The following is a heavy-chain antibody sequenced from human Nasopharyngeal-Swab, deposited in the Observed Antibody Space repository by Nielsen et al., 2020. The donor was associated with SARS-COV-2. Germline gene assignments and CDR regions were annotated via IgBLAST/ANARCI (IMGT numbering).Heavy chain of an antibody. Sequence: WIRQPPGKGLEWVAVISYDGSNKYYADSVKGRFTISTDNSKNTLYLQMNSLRAEDTAVYYCARALHIYYYDSSGYFGDAFDIWGQGTMVTVSS. D-gene: IGHD3-22*01. CDR3: ARALHIYYYDSSGYFGDAFDI. CDR2: ISYDGSNK. V-gene: IGHV3-30-3*01. J-gene: IGHJ3*02.